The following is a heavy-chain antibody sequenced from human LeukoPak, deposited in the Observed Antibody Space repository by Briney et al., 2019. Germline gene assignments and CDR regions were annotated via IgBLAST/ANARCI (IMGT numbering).Heavy chain of an antibody. J-gene: IGHJ4*02. CDR3: AKAGQYYYDSSRYFADY. CDR2: ISGSGGST. V-gene: IGHV3-23*01. Sequence: VWSVRLSCAASGFTFSSYAMSWVRQAPGKGLEWVSAISGSGGSTYYADSVKGRFTISRDNSKNTLYLQMNSLRAEDTAVYYCAKAGQYYYDSSRYFADYWGQGNLVRVSS. CDR1: GFTFSSYA. D-gene: IGHD3-22*01.